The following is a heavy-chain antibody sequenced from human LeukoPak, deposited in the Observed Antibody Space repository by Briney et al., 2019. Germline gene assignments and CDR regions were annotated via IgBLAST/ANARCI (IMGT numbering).Heavy chain of an antibody. CDR2: IKSKTDGGTT. CDR3: TTDRDDYGDYVDY. D-gene: IGHD4-17*01. Sequence: PGGSLRLSCAASGFTFSNAWMSWVRKAPGKGLEWVGRIKSKTDGGTTDYAAPVKGRFTISRDDSKNTLYLQMNSLKTEDTAVYYCTTDRDDYGDYVDYWGQGTLVTVSS. CDR1: GFTFSNAW. J-gene: IGHJ4*02. V-gene: IGHV3-15*01.